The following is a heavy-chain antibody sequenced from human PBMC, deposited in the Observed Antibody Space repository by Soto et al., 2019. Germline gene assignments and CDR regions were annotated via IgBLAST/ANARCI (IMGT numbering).Heavy chain of an antibody. J-gene: IGHJ6*02. CDR3: AKAREGSSGITDMYYYYYGMDV. CDR2: ISGSGGST. Sequence: EVQLLESGGGLVQPGGSLRLSCAASGFTFSSYAMSWVRQAPGKGLEWVSAISGSGGSTYYADSVKGRFTISRDNSKNTLYLQMNSLRAEDTAVYYCAKAREGSSGITDMYYYYYGMDVWGQGTTVTVSS. D-gene: IGHD6-19*01. V-gene: IGHV3-23*01. CDR1: GFTFSSYA.